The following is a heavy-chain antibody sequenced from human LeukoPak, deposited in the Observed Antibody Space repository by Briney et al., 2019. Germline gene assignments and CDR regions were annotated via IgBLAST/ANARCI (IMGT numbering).Heavy chain of an antibody. CDR3: ARESRDSSGYYGTDV. D-gene: IGHD3-22*01. CDR2: INPSGGST. CDR1: GNTLTNYY. V-gene: IGHV1-46*01. J-gene: IGHJ6*02. Sequence: ASVKVSCKASGNTLTNYYMYWVRQAPGQGLEWMGIINPSGGSTTYAQKFQGRVTMTRDTSTSTVYIDLSSLRSEDSAAYYCARESRDSSGYYGTDVWGQGTTVTVSS.